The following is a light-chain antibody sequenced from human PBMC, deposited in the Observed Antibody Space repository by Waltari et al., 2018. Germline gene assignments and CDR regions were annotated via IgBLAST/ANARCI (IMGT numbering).Light chain of an antibody. J-gene: IGKJ4*01. CDR3: QQYNNWPPLT. CDR2: GAA. Sequence: EIVMTQSPATLSVSPGERATLSCRASQSVSSNLAWYQPKPGQAPRLLIYGAANRAAGIPASVSGMGSGTEFTLTISSMQSEDFAVYYCQQYNNWPPLTFGGGTKVEIK. CDR1: QSVSSN. V-gene: IGKV3-15*01.